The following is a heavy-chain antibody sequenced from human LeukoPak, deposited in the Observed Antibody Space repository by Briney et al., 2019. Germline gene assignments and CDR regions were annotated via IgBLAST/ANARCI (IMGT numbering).Heavy chain of an antibody. V-gene: IGHV3-23*01. Sequence: GGSLRLSCAASGFTFSTYAISWVRHAPGKGLEWVSASNGYDTYYADSVKGRFTISKDNSKNTLYLQMNSLRAEDSAIYYCAKGSSNGRPYYFDFWGPGSLVTVSS. J-gene: IGHJ4*02. CDR2: SNGYDT. CDR1: GFTFSTYA. D-gene: IGHD6-25*01. CDR3: AKGSSNGRPYYFDF.